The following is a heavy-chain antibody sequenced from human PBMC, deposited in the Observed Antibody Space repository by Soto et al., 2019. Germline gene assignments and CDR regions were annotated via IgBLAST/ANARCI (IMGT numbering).Heavy chain of an antibody. J-gene: IGHJ4*02. Sequence: SETLSLTCTVSGVSISSGGYYWSWIRQHPGKGLEWIGYIYYSGSTYYNPSLLSRVTISVDTAKIQYDLKLSSVIAADTAVYYCARGDDSSGLPLAYWGQETLVTVSS. V-gene: IGHV4-31*03. CDR3: ARGDDSSGLPLAY. CDR1: GVSISSGGYY. D-gene: IGHD3-22*01. CDR2: IYYSGST.